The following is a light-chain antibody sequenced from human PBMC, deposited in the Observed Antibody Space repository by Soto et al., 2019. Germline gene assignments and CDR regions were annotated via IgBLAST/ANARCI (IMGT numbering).Light chain of an antibody. Sequence: QLVLTQSPSASASLGASVKLPCTLSSGHSSSAIAWHQQQPEKGPRYLMKHSSDGSHRTGDGIPDRFSCSSSGAERYLTISSLQADDEADYYCQTWDTGARVVFGGGTKLTVL. V-gene: IGLV4-69*01. CDR3: QTWDTGARVV. CDR1: SGHSSSA. CDR2: HSSDGSH. J-gene: IGLJ2*01.